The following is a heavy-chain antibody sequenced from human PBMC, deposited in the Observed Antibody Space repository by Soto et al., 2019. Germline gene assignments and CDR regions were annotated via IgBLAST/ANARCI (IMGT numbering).Heavy chain of an antibody. D-gene: IGHD3-16*01. CDR3: VRWDGFFGAGGVD. V-gene: IGHV1-18*01. Sequence: QVQLVQSVTELRKPGASVKLSCKASGYIFTKYYIAWVRQAPGHGLEWMGMSNGYNGNANYGQDFRGRVIMTTDTSTNTAYMDLRSLTSDDTGVYYCVRWDGFFGAGGVDWGQGTLVTVSS. CDR2: SNGYNGNA. CDR1: GYIFTKYY. J-gene: IGHJ4*02.